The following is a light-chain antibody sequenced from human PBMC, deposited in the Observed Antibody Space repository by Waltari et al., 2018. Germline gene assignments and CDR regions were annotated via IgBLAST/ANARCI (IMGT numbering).Light chain of an antibody. V-gene: IGLV2-14*01. Sequence: QSALTQPAPVSGSPGQSITISCPGTDRDVGAYDFVSWYQQHPGKAPHLIIYEVSNRPSGISNRFSASKSGNTASLTISGLQAEDEADYYCSSYTTSSAPGVFGTGTRVTVL. CDR2: EVS. CDR1: DRDVGAYDF. J-gene: IGLJ1*01. CDR3: SSYTTSSAPGV.